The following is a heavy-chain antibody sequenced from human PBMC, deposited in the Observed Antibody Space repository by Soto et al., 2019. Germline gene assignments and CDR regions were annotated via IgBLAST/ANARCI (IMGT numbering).Heavy chain of an antibody. Sequence: ASVKVSCKTSGDNFKKHVFTWVRQAPGQGLEWMGGTIPALGKTHYIEKFQGRVTITVDDATRTVYMEVRDLTSEDTAIYYCARGPFRPSAMDVWGQGTTVTVSS. J-gene: IGHJ6*02. V-gene: IGHV1-69*10. D-gene: IGHD3-10*01. CDR2: TIPALGKT. CDR3: ARGPFRPSAMDV. CDR1: GDNFKKHV.